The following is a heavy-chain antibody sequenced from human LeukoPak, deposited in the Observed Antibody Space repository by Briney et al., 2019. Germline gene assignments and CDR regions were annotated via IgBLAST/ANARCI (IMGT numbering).Heavy chain of an antibody. D-gene: IGHD2-15*01. Sequence: PGGSLRLSCVVSGFIFSDHYMDRVRKAPGKGLEWVGRIRDKPHSYTTEYAASVKGRFSISRDDSKNSLYLQMNSLKTEDTAVYYCARVATGCNIDFWGQGTLVTVSS. J-gene: IGHJ4*02. CDR2: IRDKPHSYTT. V-gene: IGHV3-72*01. CDR1: GFIFSDHY. CDR3: ARVATGCNIDF.